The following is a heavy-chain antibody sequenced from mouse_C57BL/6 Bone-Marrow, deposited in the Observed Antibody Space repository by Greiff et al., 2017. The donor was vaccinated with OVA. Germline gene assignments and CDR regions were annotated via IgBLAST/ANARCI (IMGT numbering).Heavy chain of an antibody. J-gene: IGHJ2*01. D-gene: IGHD1-1*01. V-gene: IGHV1-54*01. CDR1: GYAFTNYL. CDR2: INPGSGGT. Sequence: VQLQQSGAELVRPGTSVKVSCKASGYAFTNYLIEWVKQRPGQGLEWIGVINPGSGGTNYNEKFKGKATLTADKSSSTAYMQLSSLTSEDSAVDFCARSSALYYGSSFDYWGQGTTLTVAS. CDR3: ARSSALYYGSSFDY.